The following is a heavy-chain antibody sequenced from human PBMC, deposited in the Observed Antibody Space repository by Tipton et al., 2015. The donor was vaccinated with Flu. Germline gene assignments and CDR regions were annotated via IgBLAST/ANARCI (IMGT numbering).Heavy chain of an antibody. CDR1: DYSISSGYY. CDR3: ARSTYYYGSGSSDY. V-gene: IGHV4-38-2*01. D-gene: IGHD3-10*01. J-gene: IGHJ4*02. Sequence: TLSLTCAVSDYSISSGYYWGWIRQPPGKGLEWIGCISHTGRTYYNPSLKSRVTISVDTAKNQFSRRLNSVTASDTAVYYCARSTYYYGSGSSDYWGQGTLVTVSS. CDR2: ISHTGRT.